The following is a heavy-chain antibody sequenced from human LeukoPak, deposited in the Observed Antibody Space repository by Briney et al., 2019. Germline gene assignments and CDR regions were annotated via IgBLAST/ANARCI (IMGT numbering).Heavy chain of an antibody. CDR3: TRDPDRSGFDF. Sequence: PGGSLRLSCAASGFTFINYGLYWVRQPPGKGLEWVATVWYDGNNKYYADSVRGRFTISRDNSKNMLYLHMNSLRVKDTAVYYCTRDPDRSGFDFWGQGTLVTVSS. CDR1: GFTFINYG. D-gene: IGHD3-22*01. J-gene: IGHJ4*02. CDR2: VWYDGNNK. V-gene: IGHV3-33*07.